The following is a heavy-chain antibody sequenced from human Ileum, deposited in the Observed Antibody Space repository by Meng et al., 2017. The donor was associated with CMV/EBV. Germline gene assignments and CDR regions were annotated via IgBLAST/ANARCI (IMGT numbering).Heavy chain of an antibody. CDR1: GGSMSGYY. D-gene: IGHD3-3*01. Sequence: QAHLRVSCPGRVKASWTLALTCSVSGGSMSGYYWGWIRQPGGKGLEWMGRIYVSVSTDYNPSLKSRATMSVDTSKKQFSLRLTSVTAADTAVYFCAREVDVDGAVPQKGGYYYDYWGQGILVTVSS. CDR3: AREVDVDGAVPQKGGYYYDY. CDR2: IYVSVST. V-gene: IGHV4-4*07. J-gene: IGHJ4*02.